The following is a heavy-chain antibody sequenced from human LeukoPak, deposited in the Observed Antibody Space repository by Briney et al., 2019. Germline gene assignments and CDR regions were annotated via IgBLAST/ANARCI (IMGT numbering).Heavy chain of an antibody. CDR2: ISWTGVDI. CDR1: GFTFHDYA. CDR3: AKAKGATGTPFDY. Sequence: GGSLRLSCAASGFTFHDYAMHWVRQAPGKGLEWVSGISWTGVDIVYADSVKGRFTMSRDNARKSLYLQMNSLRPEDTAFYYCAKAKGATGTPFDYWGQGTLVTVSS. J-gene: IGHJ4*02. V-gene: IGHV3-9*01. D-gene: IGHD1-26*01.